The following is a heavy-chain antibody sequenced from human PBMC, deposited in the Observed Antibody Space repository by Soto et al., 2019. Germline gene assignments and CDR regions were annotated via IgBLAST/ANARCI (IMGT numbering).Heavy chain of an antibody. Sequence: ASVKVSCKASGGTFSSYAISWVRQAPGQGLEWMGGIIPIFGTANYAQKFQGRVTITADESTSTAYMELSSLRSEDTAVYYCARVLRYFDWFPGAYYYYGMDVWGQGTTATVSS. CDR1: GGTFSSYA. CDR3: ARVLRYFDWFPGAYYYYGMDV. J-gene: IGHJ6*02. V-gene: IGHV1-69*13. CDR2: IIPIFGTA. D-gene: IGHD3-9*01.